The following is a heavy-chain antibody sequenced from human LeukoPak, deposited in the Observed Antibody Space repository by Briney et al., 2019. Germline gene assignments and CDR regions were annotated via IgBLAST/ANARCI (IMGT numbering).Heavy chain of an antibody. J-gene: IGHJ3*02. CDR3: ARPTGYCSGGSCYRPVGAFDI. Sequence: GESLKISCKGSGYSFTSYWIGWVRQMPGKGLEWMGIIYPGASDTRYSPSFQGQVTISADKSISTAYLQWSSLKASDTAMYYCARPTGYCSGGSCYRPVGAFDIWGQGTMVTVSS. V-gene: IGHV5-51*01. CDR1: GYSFTSYW. D-gene: IGHD2-15*01. CDR2: IYPGASDT.